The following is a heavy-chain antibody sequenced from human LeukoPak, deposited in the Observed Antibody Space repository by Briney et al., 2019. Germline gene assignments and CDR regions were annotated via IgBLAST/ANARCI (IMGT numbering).Heavy chain of an antibody. J-gene: IGHJ4*02. CDR2: ISHSGNT. D-gene: IGHD1-14*01. V-gene: IGHV4-59*08. CDR3: ARSRKLDY. CDR1: GASFSLYY. Sequence: SETLSLTCSVSGASFSLYYWSWIRQPPGKGLEWIGYISHSGNTDYHPPLKSRVTISADTSRNQFSLKMTSVTAADTAVYYCARSRKLDYWGQGTLVTVS.